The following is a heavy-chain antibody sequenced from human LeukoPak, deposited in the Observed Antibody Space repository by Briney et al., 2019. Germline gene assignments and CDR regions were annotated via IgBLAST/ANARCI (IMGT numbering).Heavy chain of an antibody. D-gene: IGHD2-15*01. CDR1: GGSISSYY. CDR3: ARAFGRSGAFDI. J-gene: IGHJ3*02. V-gene: IGHV4-59*01. CDR2: IYYSGST. Sequence: SETLSLTCTVSGGSISSYYWSWIRQPAGKGLEWIGYIYYSGSTNYNPSLKSRVTISVDTSKNQFSLKLSSVTAADTAVYYCARAFGRSGAFDIWGQGTMVTVSS.